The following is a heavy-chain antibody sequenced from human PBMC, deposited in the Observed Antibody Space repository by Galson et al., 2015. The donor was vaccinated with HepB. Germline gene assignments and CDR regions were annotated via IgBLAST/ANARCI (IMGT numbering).Heavy chain of an antibody. V-gene: IGHV1-3*01. J-gene: IGHJ6*02. CDR2: INAGNGNT. CDR3: ARSRLEQWLTNGMDV. D-gene: IGHD6-19*01. Sequence: SVKVSCKASGYTFTSYAMHWVRQAPGQRLEWMGWINAGNGNTKYSQKFQGRVTITRDTSASTAYMELSSLRSEDTAVYYCARSRLEQWLTNGMDVWGQGTTVTVSS. CDR1: GYTFTSYA.